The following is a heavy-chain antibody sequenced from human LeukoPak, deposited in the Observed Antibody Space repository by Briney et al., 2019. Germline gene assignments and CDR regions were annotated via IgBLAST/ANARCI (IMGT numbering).Heavy chain of an antibody. J-gene: IGHJ5*02. Sequence: GGSLRLSCAASGFTFSSYGMHWVRQAPGKGLEWVAVIWYDGSNKYYADSVKGRFTISRDNSKNTLYLQMNSLRAEDTAVYYCARASGSGWLHNWFDPWGQGTLVTVSS. D-gene: IGHD6-19*01. CDR3: ARASGSGWLHNWFDP. V-gene: IGHV3-33*01. CDR1: GFTFSSYG. CDR2: IWYDGSNK.